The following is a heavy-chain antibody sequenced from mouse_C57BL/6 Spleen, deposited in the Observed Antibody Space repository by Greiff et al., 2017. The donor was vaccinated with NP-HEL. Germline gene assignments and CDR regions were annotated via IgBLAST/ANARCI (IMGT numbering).Heavy chain of an antibody. V-gene: IGHV1-9*01. D-gene: IGHD1-1*01. CDR3: ARMNYYGPRRDFDV. Sequence: LMEPGASVKLSCKATGYTFTGYWIEWVKQRPGHGLEWIGEILPGSGSTNYNEKFKGKATFTADTSSNTAYMQLSSLTTEDSAIYYCARMNYYGPRRDFDVWGTGTTVTVSS. J-gene: IGHJ1*03. CDR1: GYTFTGYW. CDR2: ILPGSGST.